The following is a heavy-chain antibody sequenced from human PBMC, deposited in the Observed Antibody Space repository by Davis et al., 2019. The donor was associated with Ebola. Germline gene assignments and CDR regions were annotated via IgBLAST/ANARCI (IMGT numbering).Heavy chain of an antibody. V-gene: IGHV4-59*08. J-gene: IGHJ6*02. CDR3: AREGRGYYDSSGYSLNYYYYYYGMDV. CDR1: GGSISSYY. D-gene: IGHD3-22*01. Sequence: PSETLSLTCTVSGGSISSYYWSWIRQPPGKGLEWIGYIYYSGSTNYNPSLKSRVTISVDTSKNQFSLKLSSVTAADTAVYYCAREGRGYYDSSGYSLNYYYYYYGMDVWGQGTTVTVSS. CDR2: IYYSGST.